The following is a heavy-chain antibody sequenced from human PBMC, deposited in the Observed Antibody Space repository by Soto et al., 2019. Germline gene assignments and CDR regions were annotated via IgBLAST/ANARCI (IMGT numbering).Heavy chain of an antibody. V-gene: IGHV3-23*01. CDR3: AKCTALTQSGPNDY. D-gene: IGHD5-12*01. Sequence: PGGSLRLSCAASGFTFSSYAMSWVRQAPGKGLEWVSAISGSGGSTYYADSVKGRFTISRDNSKNTLYLQMNSLRAEDTVVYYCAKCTALTQSGPNDYWGQGTLVTVSS. J-gene: IGHJ4*02. CDR1: GFTFSSYA. CDR2: ISGSGGST.